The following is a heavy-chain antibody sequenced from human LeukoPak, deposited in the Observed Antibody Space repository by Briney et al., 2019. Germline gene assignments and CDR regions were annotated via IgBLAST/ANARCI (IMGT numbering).Heavy chain of an antibody. Sequence: PGGSLRLSCAASGFTFSNYWMHWVRQAPGKGLVWVSRIDGDGSSTSYADSVKGRFTISRDNAKNTLYLQMTSLRAEDTAVYYCARTIVGDAFDYWGQGTLVTVSS. CDR3: ARTIVGDAFDY. J-gene: IGHJ4*02. CDR1: GFTFSNYW. D-gene: IGHD1-26*01. V-gene: IGHV3-74*01. CDR2: IDGDGSST.